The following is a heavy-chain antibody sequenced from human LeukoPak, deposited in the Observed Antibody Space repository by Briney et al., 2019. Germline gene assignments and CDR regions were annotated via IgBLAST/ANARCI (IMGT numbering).Heavy chain of an antibody. Sequence: SQTLSLTCTVSGVSISSGDYYWSWIRQPPGKGLEWIGYIYYSGSTNYNPSLKSRVTISVDTSKNQFSLKLSSVTAADTAVYYCASFLGEATTPTWFDPWGQGTLVTVSS. CDR2: IYYSGST. V-gene: IGHV4-30-4*01. CDR3: ASFLGEATTPTWFDP. D-gene: IGHD1-26*01. CDR1: GVSISSGDYY. J-gene: IGHJ5*02.